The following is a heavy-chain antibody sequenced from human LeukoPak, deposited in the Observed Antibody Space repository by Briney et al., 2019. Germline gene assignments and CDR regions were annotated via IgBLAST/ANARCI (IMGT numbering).Heavy chain of an antibody. CDR3: ARSDGGYMYGLGGAFDY. CDR1: GGSLRSRTYY. Sequence: SETLSLTCTVSGGSLRSRTYYWGWIRQPPGKGLECIGTIYYSGNTFYNPSLKSRVTISVHMSQNQLSLKLSSVTAADTAVYYCARSDGGYMYGLGGAFDYWGQGTLVTVSS. D-gene: IGHD5-12*01. V-gene: IGHV4-39*07. CDR2: IYYSGNT. J-gene: IGHJ4*02.